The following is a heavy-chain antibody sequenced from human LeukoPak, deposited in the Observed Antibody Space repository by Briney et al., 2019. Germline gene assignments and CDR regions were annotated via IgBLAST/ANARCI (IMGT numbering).Heavy chain of an antibody. D-gene: IGHD3-3*01. CDR2: INSDGSST. CDR3: ARDNLYSDPFDP. V-gene: IGHV3-74*01. CDR1: GFTFSSHW. Sequence: GGSLRLSCAASGFTFSSHWMHWVRQAPGKGLVWVSRINSDGSSTSYADSVKGRFTISRDNAKNTLYLQMNSLRAEDTAVYYCARDNLYSDPFDPWGQGTLVTVSS. J-gene: IGHJ5*02.